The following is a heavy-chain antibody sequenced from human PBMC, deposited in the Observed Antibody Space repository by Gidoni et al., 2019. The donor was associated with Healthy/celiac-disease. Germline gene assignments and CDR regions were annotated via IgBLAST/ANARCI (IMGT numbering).Heavy chain of an antibody. CDR2: INHSGST. CDR1: GGSFSGYY. Sequence: QVQLQQWGAGLLKPSETLSLTCAVYGGSFSGYYWSWIRQPPGKGLEWIGEINHSGSTNYNPSLKSRVTISVDTSKNQFSLKLSSVTAADTAVYYCARGGPRYCSGGSCSVHYFDYWGQGTLVTVSS. J-gene: IGHJ4*02. V-gene: IGHV4-34*01. D-gene: IGHD2-15*01. CDR3: ARGGPRYCSGGSCSVHYFDY.